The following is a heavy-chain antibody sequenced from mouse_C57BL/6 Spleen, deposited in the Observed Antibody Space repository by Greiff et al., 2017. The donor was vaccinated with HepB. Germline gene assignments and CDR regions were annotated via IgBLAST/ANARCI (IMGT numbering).Heavy chain of an antibody. CDR3: AREGSNPYYFGY. Sequence: VQLQQSGAELVKPGASVKISCKASGYAFSSYWMNWVKQRPGKGLEWIGQIYPGDGDTNYNGKFKGKATLTADKSSSTAYMQLSSLTSEDSAVYFCAREGSNPYYFGYWGQGTTLTVSS. J-gene: IGHJ2*01. V-gene: IGHV1-80*01. CDR1: GYAFSSYW. CDR2: IYPGDGDT. D-gene: IGHD2-5*01.